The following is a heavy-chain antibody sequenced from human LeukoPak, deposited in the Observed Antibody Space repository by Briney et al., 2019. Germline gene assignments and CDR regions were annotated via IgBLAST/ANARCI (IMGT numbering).Heavy chain of an antibody. Sequence: GGSLRLSCAASGFTFSNYWMSWVRQAPGKGLEWVAHINQDGSEEHYMDSVKARFIISRDNAKNSLSLQMDSLRAEDTAVYYCVRDGGVSGYDLLDYWGQGTLDTVSS. D-gene: IGHD5-12*01. CDR1: GFTFSNYW. CDR2: INQDGSEE. CDR3: VRDGGVSGYDLLDY. V-gene: IGHV3-7*01. J-gene: IGHJ4*02.